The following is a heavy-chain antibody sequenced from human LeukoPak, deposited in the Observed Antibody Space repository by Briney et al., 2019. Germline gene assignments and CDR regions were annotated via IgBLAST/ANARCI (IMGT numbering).Heavy chain of an antibody. J-gene: IGHJ4*02. CDR2: ISSSSSII. CDR3: ARSGYSYGPTFDY. D-gene: IGHD5-18*01. Sequence: GGSLRLSCAASGFTFSSYSMNWVRQAPGEGLEWVLYISSSSSIIYYADSVKGRFTISRDNAKNSLYLQMNSLRDEDTAVYYSARSGYSYGPTFDYWGQGTLVSVSS. V-gene: IGHV3-48*02. CDR1: GFTFSSYS.